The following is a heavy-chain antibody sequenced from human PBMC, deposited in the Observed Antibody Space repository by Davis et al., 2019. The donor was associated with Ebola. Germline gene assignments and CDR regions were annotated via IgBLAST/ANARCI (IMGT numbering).Heavy chain of an antibody. D-gene: IGHD6-19*01. CDR3: ARGLAVGPGYMDV. V-gene: IGHV4-61*05. Sequence: SETLSLTCTVSGGSISSNSYYWGWIRQPPGEGLEWIGYISYSGNTNYNPSLKSRLTISVDTSKNQLSLKLSSVTAADTAVYYCARGLAVGPGYMDVWGKGTTVTVSS. CDR1: GGSISSNSYY. CDR2: ISYSGNT. J-gene: IGHJ6*03.